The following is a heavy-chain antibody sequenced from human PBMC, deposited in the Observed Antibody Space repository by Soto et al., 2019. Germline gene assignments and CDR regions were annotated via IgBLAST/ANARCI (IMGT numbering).Heavy chain of an antibody. D-gene: IGHD3-3*01. Sequence: EMQLLESGGGLVQFGGSLRLSCAASGLTFSSHAMSWVRQAPGKGLEWVSAISGSGGSTYYADSAKGRFTISRDNSKNTLFLQMNSLRAEDTAVYFCANGPTLFGVVISYSFYYGLDVWGQGTTVTVSS. J-gene: IGHJ6*02. CDR2: ISGSGGST. CDR3: ANGPTLFGVVISYSFYYGLDV. V-gene: IGHV3-23*01. CDR1: GLTFSSHA.